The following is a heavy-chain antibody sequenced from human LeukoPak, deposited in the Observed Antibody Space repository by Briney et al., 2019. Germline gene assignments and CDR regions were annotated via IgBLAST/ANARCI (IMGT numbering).Heavy chain of an antibody. CDR3: ARHDYYDFWSGKSFDY. V-gene: IGHV4-59*08. CDR1: GGSISNYY. D-gene: IGHD3-3*01. CDR2: IYYSGST. Sequence: SETLSLTCTVSGGSISNYYWSWIRQPPGKGLEWIGYIYYSGSTNYNPSLKSRVTISVDTSKNQFSLKLSSVTAADTAVYYCARHDYYDFWSGKSFDYWGQGTLVTVSS. J-gene: IGHJ4*02.